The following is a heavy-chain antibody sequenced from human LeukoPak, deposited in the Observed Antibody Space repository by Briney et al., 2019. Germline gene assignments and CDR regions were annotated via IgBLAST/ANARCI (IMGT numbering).Heavy chain of an antibody. CDR2: ISGSGGNT. D-gene: IGHD6-13*01. J-gene: IGHJ4*02. Sequence: GGSLRLSCAASGFSFSSYAMSWVRQAPGKGLEWVSAISGSGGNTYYADSVRGRFAISRDNSKNTLYLQMNSLRAEDTAIYYCAKVSWANYFDYWGQGTLVTVSS. CDR3: AKVSWANYFDY. CDR1: GFSFSSYA. V-gene: IGHV3-23*01.